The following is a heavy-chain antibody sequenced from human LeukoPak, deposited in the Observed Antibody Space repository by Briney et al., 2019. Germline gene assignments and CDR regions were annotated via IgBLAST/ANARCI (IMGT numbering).Heavy chain of an antibody. CDR2: INPSGGST. CDR3: ARSTWAGTTPHYYYMDV. CDR1: GYTFTSYY. D-gene: IGHD6-19*01. Sequence: GASVKVSCKASGYTFTSYYMHWVRQAPGQGLEWMGIINPSGGSTSYAQKFQGRVTMTRDMSTSTAYMELSSLRSEDTAVYYCARSTWAGTTPHYYYMDVWGKGTTVTVSS. V-gene: IGHV1-46*01. J-gene: IGHJ6*03.